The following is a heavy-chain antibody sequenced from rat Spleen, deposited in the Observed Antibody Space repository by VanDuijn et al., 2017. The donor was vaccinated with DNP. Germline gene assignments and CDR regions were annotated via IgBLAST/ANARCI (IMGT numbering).Heavy chain of an antibody. CDR3: ARLAEGY. Sequence: EVQLVESGGDLVQPGGSLKLSCVASRFTFNNYWMTWIRQVPGKGLEWVASITGSGGSTYYPDSVKGRFTISRDNAKNTLYLQMNSLRSEDTATYYCARLAEGYWGQGVMVTVSS. J-gene: IGHJ2*01. D-gene: IGHD1-11*01. CDR2: ITGSGGST. V-gene: IGHV5-31*01. CDR1: RFTFNNYW.